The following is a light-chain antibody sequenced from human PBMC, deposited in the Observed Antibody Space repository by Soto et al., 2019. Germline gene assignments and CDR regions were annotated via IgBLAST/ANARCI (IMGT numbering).Light chain of an antibody. CDR3: QQHSQWPIT. V-gene: IGKV3-15*01. Sequence: EIVLTQSPATLSVSPGERATLSCRASQTVFNNYLAWYQQKPGQAPRLLIYAVSTRATGVPVRFSGSGSGTEFTLTISSLQSEDFAVYFCQQHSQWPITFGHGTRLEIK. CDR2: AVS. J-gene: IGKJ5*01. CDR1: QTVFNN.